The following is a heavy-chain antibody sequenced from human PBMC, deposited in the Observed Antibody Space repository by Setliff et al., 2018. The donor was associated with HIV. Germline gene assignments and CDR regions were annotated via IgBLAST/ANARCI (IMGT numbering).Heavy chain of an antibody. CDR3: ARGGFNHAFDI. Sequence: GGSLRLSCAASGFTFSSYWMHWVRQAPGKGLVWVLGMNTDGSSTRYADSVKGRFTISRDNAKSTVYLQMGSLSADDTAVYYCARGGFNHAFDIWGQGTMVTVSS. CDR1: GFTFSSYW. CDR2: MNTDGSST. V-gene: IGHV3-74*01. J-gene: IGHJ3*02. D-gene: IGHD2-15*01.